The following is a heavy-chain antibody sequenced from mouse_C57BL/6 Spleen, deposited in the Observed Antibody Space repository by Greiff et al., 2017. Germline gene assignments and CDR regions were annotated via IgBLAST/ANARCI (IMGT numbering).Heavy chain of an antibody. CDR2: ISTYYGDA. Sequence: QVQLQQSGPELVRPGVSVKISCKGSGYTFTDYAMHWVKQSHAKSLEWIGVISTYYGDASYNQKFKDTATMTVDKSSSTAYMELARLTSEDSAVYYCASFTAVVAEGYWGQGTTLTVSS. CDR3: ASFTAVVAEGY. CDR1: GYTFTDYA. J-gene: IGHJ2*01. V-gene: IGHV1-67*01. D-gene: IGHD1-1*01.